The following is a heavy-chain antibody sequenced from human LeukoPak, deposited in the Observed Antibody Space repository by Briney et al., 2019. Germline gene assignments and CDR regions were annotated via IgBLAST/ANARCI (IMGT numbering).Heavy chain of an antibody. Sequence: SETLSLTCTVSGGSISSYYWSWIRQPPGKGLEWIGYIYYSGTTYYNPSLKSRVTISVDTSKNQFSLKLSSVTAADTAVYYCARGLSYFWSGYHNYHAMDVWGQGTTVTVSS. V-gene: IGHV4-59*01. CDR3: ARGLSYFWSGYHNYHAMDV. D-gene: IGHD3-3*01. CDR2: IYYSGTT. CDR1: GGSISSYY. J-gene: IGHJ6*02.